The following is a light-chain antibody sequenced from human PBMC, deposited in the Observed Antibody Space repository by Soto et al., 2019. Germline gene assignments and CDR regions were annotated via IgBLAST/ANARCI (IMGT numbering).Light chain of an antibody. CDR3: CSYAGSYTRV. V-gene: IGLV2-11*01. Sequence: QSALTQPRSVSGSPGQSVTISCTGTSSDVGDYNYVSWYEQRPGKAPKVMIYDISRRRSGVPDRFSGSKSGNTASLTISGLQAEDEADYYCCSYAGSYTRVFGGGNKVTVL. CDR2: DIS. J-gene: IGLJ3*02. CDR1: SSDVGDYNY.